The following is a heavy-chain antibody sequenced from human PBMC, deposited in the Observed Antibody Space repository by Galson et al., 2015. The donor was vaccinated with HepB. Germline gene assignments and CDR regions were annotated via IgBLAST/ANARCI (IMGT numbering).Heavy chain of an antibody. CDR2: ISTCGATL. Sequence: SLRLSCAASGFTFSNYNMNWVRQAPGKGLEWVSYISTCGATLYYADSVKGRFTISRDNAKNSLFLQMNSLRAEDTAVYYCARLGPPTNNHYYYGMDVWGQGTTVIVSS. CDR1: GFTFSNYN. CDR3: ARLGPPTNNHYYYGMDV. D-gene: IGHD1-14*01. V-gene: IGHV3-48*04. J-gene: IGHJ6*02.